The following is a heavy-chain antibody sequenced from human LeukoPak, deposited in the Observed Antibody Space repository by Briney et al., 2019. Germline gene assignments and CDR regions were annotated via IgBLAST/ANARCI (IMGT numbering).Heavy chain of an antibody. CDR2: IYTSGST. J-gene: IGHJ4*02. D-gene: IGHD6-19*01. CDR3: ARGDSSGWISCF. CDR1: GGSISSGSYY. V-gene: IGHV4-61*02. Sequence: SQTLSLTCTVSGGSISSGSYYWSWIRQPAGKGLEWIGRIYTSGSTNYNPSLKSRVTISVDTSKNQFSLKLSSVTAADTAVYYCARGDSSGWISCFWGQGTLVTVSS.